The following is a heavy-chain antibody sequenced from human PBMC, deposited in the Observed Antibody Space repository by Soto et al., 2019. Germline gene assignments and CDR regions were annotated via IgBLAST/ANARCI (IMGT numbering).Heavy chain of an antibody. CDR1: GGSISSGNSYS. J-gene: IGHJ5*02. CDR2: ISHTGST. Sequence: QLQLQESGSGLVKPSQTLSLTCAVSGGSISSGNSYSWSWIRQPLGKGLEWIGSISHTGSTSYTPSLKGRVSMSVDKSKNQFALKLSSVTAADMAVYFCARAVAPYLGTWFDPWGQGTLVSVSS. D-gene: IGHD3-16*01. CDR3: ARAVAPYLGTWFDP. V-gene: IGHV4-30-2*01.